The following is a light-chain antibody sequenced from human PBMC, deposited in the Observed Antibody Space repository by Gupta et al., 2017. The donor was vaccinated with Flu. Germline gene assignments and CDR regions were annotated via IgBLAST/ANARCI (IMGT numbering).Light chain of an antibody. CDR2: ENN. CDR3: GTWDSSLSAGV. V-gene: IGLV1-51*02. CDR1: SSNIGNNY. Sequence: QSVLTQPPSVSPAPGQKVTISCSGSSSNIGNNYVSWYQQLPGTAPKLLIYENNKRPSGIPDRFSGPKSGTSATLGITGLQTGDEADYYCGTWDSSLSAGVFGGGTKLTVL. J-gene: IGLJ2*01.